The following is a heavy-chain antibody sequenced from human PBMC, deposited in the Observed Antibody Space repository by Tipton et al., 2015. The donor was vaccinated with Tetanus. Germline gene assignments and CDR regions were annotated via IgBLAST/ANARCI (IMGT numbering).Heavy chain of an antibody. D-gene: IGHD6-6*01. V-gene: IGHV4-31*03. CDR3: ARDQARGARGWNYLDC. CDR2: IYFSGST. J-gene: IGHJ4*02. CDR1: GGSLSRGGYY. Sequence: TLSLTCTVSGGSLSRGGYYWAWIRPHPGKGLEWIGDIYFSGSTYYNPSLKSRVTISVDTSKNQFSLRLNSVTAADPAVYYCARDQARGARGWNYLDCWGQGTLVTVSS.